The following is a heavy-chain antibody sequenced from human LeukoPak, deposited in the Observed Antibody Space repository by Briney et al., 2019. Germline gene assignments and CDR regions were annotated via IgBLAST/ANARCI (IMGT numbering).Heavy chain of an antibody. CDR2: INPTSGSA. CDR3: ARDWAHGSFDY. Sequence: GASVKVSCKASGYTFSGYSMHWVRQAPGQGPGWMGMINPTSGSATYAQKFQGSVTMTRDTSTSTLYMELSSLRSDDTAVYYCARDWAHGSFDYWGQGTPVIVSS. CDR1: GYTFSGYS. J-gene: IGHJ4*02. D-gene: IGHD3-10*01. V-gene: IGHV1-46*01.